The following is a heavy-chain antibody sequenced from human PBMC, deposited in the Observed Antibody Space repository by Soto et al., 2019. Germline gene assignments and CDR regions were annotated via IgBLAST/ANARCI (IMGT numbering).Heavy chain of an antibody. CDR2: INPNSGGT. D-gene: IGHD1-26*01. CDR1: GYTFSDYY. J-gene: IGHJ1*01. Sequence: ASVEVSCKASGYTFSDYYIHWVRQAPGQGLEWMGWINPNSGGTKYAPKFQGGVTMTRDTSITTAYMELSRLRSGGTAVYYCATAIGSYSLEFFQDWGQGTLVTVSS. V-gene: IGHV1-2*02. CDR3: ATAIGSYSLEFFQD.